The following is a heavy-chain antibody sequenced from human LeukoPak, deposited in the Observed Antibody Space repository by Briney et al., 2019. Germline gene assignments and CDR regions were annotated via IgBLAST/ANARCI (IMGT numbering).Heavy chain of an antibody. Sequence: ASVKVSCKASGYTFNSYAITWVRQAPGQGLEWMGWISTYNGITSYAQKLQGRVTMTTDTSTSTAYMELRSLRSDDTAVYYCARDLGGLLWFGESTRFDYWGQGTLVTVSS. CDR2: ISTYNGIT. D-gene: IGHD3-10*01. CDR3: ARDLGGLLWFGESTRFDY. CDR1: GYTFNSYA. J-gene: IGHJ4*02. V-gene: IGHV1-18*01.